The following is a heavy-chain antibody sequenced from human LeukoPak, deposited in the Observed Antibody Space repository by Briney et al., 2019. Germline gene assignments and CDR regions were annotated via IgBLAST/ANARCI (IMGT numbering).Heavy chain of an antibody. CDR3: AKSAGYYYYYMDV. V-gene: IGHV3-23*01. CDR1: GFTFSSYA. J-gene: IGHJ6*03. Sequence: GGSLRLSCAASGFTFSSYAMSWVRQAPGKGLEWVSAISGSGGSTYYADSVKGRFTISRDNPKNTLYLQMNSLRAEVTAVYYCAKSAGYYYYYMDVWGKGTTVTVSS. CDR2: ISGSGGST.